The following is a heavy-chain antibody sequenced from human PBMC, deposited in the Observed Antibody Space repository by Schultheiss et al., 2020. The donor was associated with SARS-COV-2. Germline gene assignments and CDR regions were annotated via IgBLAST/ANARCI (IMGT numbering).Heavy chain of an antibody. CDR3: ARSTVGVGAGADY. J-gene: IGHJ4*02. V-gene: IGHV2-70*11. Sequence: SGPTLVKPTQTLTLTCTFFGLSLTTSGMCVSWIRQPPGKALEWLARIDWDDDKYYSTSLKTRLTISKDTSKNQVVLTMTNMDPVDTATYYCARSTVGVGAGADYWGQGTLVTVSS. CDR2: IDWDDDK. CDR1: GLSLTTSGMC. D-gene: IGHD1-26*01.